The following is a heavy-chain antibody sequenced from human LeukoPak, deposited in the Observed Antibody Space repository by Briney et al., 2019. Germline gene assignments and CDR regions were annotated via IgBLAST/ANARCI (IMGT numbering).Heavy chain of an antibody. CDR2: IIPILGIA. D-gene: IGHD6-13*01. J-gene: IGHJ6*02. CDR1: GGTFSSYA. V-gene: IGHV1-69*04. Sequence: SVKVSCKASGGTFSSYAISWVRQAPGQGLEWMGRIIPILGIANYVQKFQGRVTITADKSTSTAYMELRSLRSDDTAVYYCARETGQQLDQYYYYGMDVWGQGTTVTVSS. CDR3: ARETGQQLDQYYYYGMDV.